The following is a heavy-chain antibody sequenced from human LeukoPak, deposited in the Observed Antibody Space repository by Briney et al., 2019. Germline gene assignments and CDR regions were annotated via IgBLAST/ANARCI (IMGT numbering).Heavy chain of an antibody. V-gene: IGHV1-2*02. D-gene: IGHD2-8*02. Sequence: ASVKVSCVASGYTFTAYYMHWVRQAPGQGLEWMGWININSGGTKNTQKLQGRVTMTRDTSISTAYMELSGLTSDDTAVYYCARGTGSSWLDPWGQGTLVTVSS. CDR1: GYTFTAYY. J-gene: IGHJ5*02. CDR2: ININSGGT. CDR3: ARGTGSSWLDP.